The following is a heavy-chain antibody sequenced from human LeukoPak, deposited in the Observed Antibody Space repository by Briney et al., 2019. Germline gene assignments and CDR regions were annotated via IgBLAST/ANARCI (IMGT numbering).Heavy chain of an antibody. CDR3: VKDDGWLS. CDR2: ISLNSGYI. V-gene: IGHV3-9*01. J-gene: IGHJ3*01. Sequence: GGSLRLSCTASGFTFHDFAMHWVRHAPGKGLDWVSGISLNSGYIGYADSVKGRFIVSRDNAKNSLYLHMNNLRTEDTAFYYCVKDDGWLSWGRGTMVTVSS. CDR1: GFTFHDFA. D-gene: IGHD2/OR15-2a*01.